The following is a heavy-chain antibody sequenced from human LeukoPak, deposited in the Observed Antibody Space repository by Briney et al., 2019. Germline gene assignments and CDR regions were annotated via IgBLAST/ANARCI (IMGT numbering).Heavy chain of an antibody. CDR2: IIPIFGTA. Sequence: GASVKVSCKASGGTFSSYAISWVRQAPGQGLEWMGRIIPIFGTANYAQKFQGRVTITTDESTSAAYMELGSLRSEDTAVYYCARGYCTNGVCYLDHWGQGTLVTVSS. CDR3: ARGYCTNGVCYLDH. V-gene: IGHV1-69*05. CDR1: GGTFSSYA. J-gene: IGHJ4*02. D-gene: IGHD2-8*01.